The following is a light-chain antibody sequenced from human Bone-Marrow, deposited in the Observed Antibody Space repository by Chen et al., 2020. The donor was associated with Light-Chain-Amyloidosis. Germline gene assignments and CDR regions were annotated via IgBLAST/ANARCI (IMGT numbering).Light chain of an antibody. CDR2: EDD. Sequence: NFMLTQPPSVSESPGKTVLISCTRSSGSIATNYVQWYQQRPGSSPTNVIYEDDQRPSGVPDRFSGYIDRSSNSASLTVSGRKTEDEADYNCQSYQGSSQGVFGGGTKLTVL. CDR1: SGSIATNY. CDR3: QSYQGSSQGV. J-gene: IGLJ3*02. V-gene: IGLV6-57*01.